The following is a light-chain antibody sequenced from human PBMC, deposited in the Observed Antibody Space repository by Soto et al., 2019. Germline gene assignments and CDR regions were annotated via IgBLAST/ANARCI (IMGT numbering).Light chain of an antibody. CDR3: QQVNVYPST. CDR2: DAS. V-gene: IGKV1-5*01. J-gene: IGKJ4*01. CDR1: QSISSW. Sequence: DIQMTQSHSTLSASVGDRVTITCRASQSISSWLAWYQQRPGNAPNLLIYDASTLHSGVPSRFSGGGSGTDFTLTISSLQPEDFATYYCQQVNVYPSTFGGGTKVDI.